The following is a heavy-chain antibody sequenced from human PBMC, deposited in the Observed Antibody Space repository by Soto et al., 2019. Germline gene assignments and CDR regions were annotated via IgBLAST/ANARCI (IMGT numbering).Heavy chain of an antibody. V-gene: IGHV1-18*01. CDR1: GYTFNNYG. CDR3: ARGDCSGGSCYSSAFDI. Sequence: ASVKVSCKASGYTFNNYGFSWVRQAPGQGLEWIGWISAYNGNTYYPQKLQGRLTMTTDTSTTTAYMELRSLRSDDTAVYYCARGDCSGGSCYSSAFDIWGQGTMVTVSS. D-gene: IGHD2-15*01. J-gene: IGHJ3*02. CDR2: ISAYNGNT.